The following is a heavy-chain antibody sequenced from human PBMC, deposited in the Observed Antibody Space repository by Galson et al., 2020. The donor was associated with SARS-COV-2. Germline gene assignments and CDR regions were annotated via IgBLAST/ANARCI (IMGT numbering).Heavy chain of an antibody. D-gene: IGHD1-26*01. Sequence: GGSLRLSCAASGFTFRNYAMSWVRQAPGKGLEWVAGISDSGSGTYYADSVKGRFTISRDNSKNTVYLQMNSLRDDDTAVYYCAKETKKVGEPLLDYWGQGTLVTVSS. J-gene: IGHJ4*02. CDR2: ISDSGSGT. V-gene: IGHV3-23*01. CDR3: AKETKKVGEPLLDY. CDR1: GFTFRNYA.